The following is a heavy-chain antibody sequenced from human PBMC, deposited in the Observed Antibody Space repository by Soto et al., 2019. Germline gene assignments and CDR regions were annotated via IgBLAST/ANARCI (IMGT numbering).Heavy chain of an antibody. V-gene: IGHV3-48*01. J-gene: IGHJ4*02. CDR1: GFTFSSYS. CDR3: ARNVLRYFDWDYYFDY. Sequence: GGSLRLSCAASGFTFSSYSMTWVRQAPGKGLEWVSYISSSSSTIYYADSVTGRFTISRDNAKNSLYLQMNSLRAEDTAVYYCARNVLRYFDWDYYFDYWGQGTLVTVSS. CDR2: ISSSSSTI. D-gene: IGHD3-9*01.